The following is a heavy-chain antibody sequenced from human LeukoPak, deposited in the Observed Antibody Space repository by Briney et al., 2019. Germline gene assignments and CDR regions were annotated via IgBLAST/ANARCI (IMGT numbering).Heavy chain of an antibody. CDR1: GFTVSSNY. CDR2: IYSGGST. V-gene: IGHV3-53*01. CDR3: ARGGWLQSWDY. J-gene: IGHJ4*02. Sequence: GGSLRLSCAASGFTVSSNYMSWVRQAPGKGPEWVSVIYSGGSTYYADSVKGRFTISRDNSKNTLYLQMNSLRAEDTAVYYCARGGWLQSWDYWGQGTLVTVSS. D-gene: IGHD5-24*01.